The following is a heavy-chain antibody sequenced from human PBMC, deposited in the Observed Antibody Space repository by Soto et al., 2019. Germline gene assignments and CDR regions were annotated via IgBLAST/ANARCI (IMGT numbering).Heavy chain of an antibody. CDR2: INAGNGNT. D-gene: IGHD3-22*01. V-gene: IGHV1-3*01. CDR3: ARGADYYDSSGYPVPNHFRH. Sequence: ASVKVSCKASGYTFTSYAMHWVRQAPGQRLEWMGWINAGNGNTKYSQKFQGRVTITRDTSASTAYMELSSLRSEDTAVYYCARGADYYDSSGYPVPNHFRHWGQGTLVTVSS. CDR1: GYTFTSYA. J-gene: IGHJ1*01.